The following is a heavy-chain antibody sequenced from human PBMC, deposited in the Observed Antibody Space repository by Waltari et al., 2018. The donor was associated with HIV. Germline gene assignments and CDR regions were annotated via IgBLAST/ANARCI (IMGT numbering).Heavy chain of an antibody. CDR2: VKEDGTEE. CDR1: GFNFGNSW. J-gene: IGHJ3*01. V-gene: IGHV3-7*03. CDR3: TRGAIYSSGPFDAFDV. D-gene: IGHD3-22*01. Sequence: VESGGGVAQPGESRKLSCRGSGFNFGNSWMSWVRQPPGKGLEWLANVKEDGTEEYYLESMKGRFTIYRENDKSTMYLQMDNLRVDDTAMYHCTRGAIYSSGPFDAFDVWGPGTSVVVSS.